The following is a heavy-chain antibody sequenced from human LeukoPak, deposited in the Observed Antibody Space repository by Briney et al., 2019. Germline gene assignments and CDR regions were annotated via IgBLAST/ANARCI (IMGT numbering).Heavy chain of an antibody. Sequence: SETLSLTCTVSGGSISSSSYYWGWIRQPPGKGLEWIGSIYYSGSTNYNPSLKSRVTISVDTSKNQFSLKLSSVTAADTAVYYCASIPRSIAAAGRVNFDYWGQGTLVTVSS. CDR3: ASIPRSIAAAGRVNFDY. CDR2: IYYSGST. V-gene: IGHV4-39*07. J-gene: IGHJ4*02. D-gene: IGHD6-13*01. CDR1: GGSISSSSYY.